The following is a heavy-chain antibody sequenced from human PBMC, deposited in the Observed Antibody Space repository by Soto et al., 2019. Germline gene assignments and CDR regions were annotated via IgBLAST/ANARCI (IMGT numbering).Heavy chain of an antibody. Sequence: SETLSLTCTVSGGSINSGDYYWSWIRQPAGKGLEWIGYIYYSGSTYYNPSLKSRVTISVDTSKNQFSLNLSSVTAADTAVYYCARDYGDCFDFWGQGTLVTVSS. CDR1: GGSINSGDYY. J-gene: IGHJ4*02. V-gene: IGHV4-30-4*02. D-gene: IGHD4-17*01. CDR2: IYYSGST. CDR3: ARDYGDCFDF.